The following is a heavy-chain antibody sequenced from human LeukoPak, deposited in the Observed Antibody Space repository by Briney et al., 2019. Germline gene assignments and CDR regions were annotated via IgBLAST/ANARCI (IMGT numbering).Heavy chain of an antibody. J-gene: IGHJ4*02. V-gene: IGHV3-7*01. CDR3: ARGRWSDY. D-gene: IGHD5-24*01. Sequence: GGSLRLSCVGSGFTFSTSWIHWVRQAPGKGLEWVANIKEDGTEKNYVDSVKGRFTISRDNVKKSLYLEMNSLRVEDTAVYYCARGRWSDYWGQGTQVTV. CDR1: GFTFSTSW. CDR2: IKEDGTEK.